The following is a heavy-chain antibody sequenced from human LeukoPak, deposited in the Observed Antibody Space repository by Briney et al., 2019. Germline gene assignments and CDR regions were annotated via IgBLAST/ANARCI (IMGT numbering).Heavy chain of an antibody. Sequence: GGSLRLSCAASEFTFSNYAMIWVRQAPGKGLEWASIIHNDGATTYYADSVKGRFTMSRDNSKNTLYLEMNSLRAEDTAVYYCAKGEGGTYFSYCFDYWGQGTLVTVSS. V-gene: IGHV3-23*01. D-gene: IGHD1-26*01. CDR3: AKGEGGTYFSYCFDY. J-gene: IGHJ4*02. CDR1: EFTFSNYA. CDR2: IHNDGATT.